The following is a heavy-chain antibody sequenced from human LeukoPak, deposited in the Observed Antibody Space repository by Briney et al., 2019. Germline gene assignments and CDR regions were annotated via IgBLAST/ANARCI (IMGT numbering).Heavy chain of an antibody. Sequence: SETLSLTCTVSGGSISSGGYYWSWIRQPPGKGLEGIGYIYYSGSTYYNPSLKSRVTISVDTSKNQFSLKLSSVTAADTAVYYCARERRVVVGYPRVDPWGQGTLVTVSS. CDR1: GGSISSGGYY. CDR2: IYYSGST. J-gene: IGHJ5*02. CDR3: ARERRVVVGYPRVDP. D-gene: IGHD3-22*01. V-gene: IGHV4-31*03.